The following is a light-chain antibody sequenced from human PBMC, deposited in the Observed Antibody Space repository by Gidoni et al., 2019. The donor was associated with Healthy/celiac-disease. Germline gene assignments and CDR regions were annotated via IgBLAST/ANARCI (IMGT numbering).Light chain of an antibody. V-gene: IGKV1-39*01. CDR2: AAS. CDR1: QSISSY. Sequence: DIHMTQSPSSLSASVGDRVTITCRASQSISSYLNWYQQKPGKAPKLLIYAASSLQSGVPSRFSGSGSGTEFTLTISSLQPEDFATYYCQQSYSTPFTFGPXTKVDIK. J-gene: IGKJ3*01. CDR3: QQSYSTPFT.